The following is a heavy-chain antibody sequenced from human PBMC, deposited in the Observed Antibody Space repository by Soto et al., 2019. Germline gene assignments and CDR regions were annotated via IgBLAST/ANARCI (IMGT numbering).Heavy chain of an antibody. CDR1: GYRFNSYW. CDR2: IDPSDSYT. CDR3: AALTMRARGYYYGMDV. V-gene: IGHV5-10-1*01. D-gene: IGHD3-22*01. Sequence: GESLKISCKGSGYRFNSYWISWVRQMPGKGLEWMGRIDPSDSYTNYSPSFQGHVTISADKSISTAYLQWSSLKASDTAMYYCAALTMRARGYYYGMDVWGQGTTVTVSS. J-gene: IGHJ6*02.